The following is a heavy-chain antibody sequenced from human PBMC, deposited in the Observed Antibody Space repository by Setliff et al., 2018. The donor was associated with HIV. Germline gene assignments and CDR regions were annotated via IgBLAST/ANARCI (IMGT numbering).Heavy chain of an antibody. J-gene: IGHJ4*02. CDR1: GFTFRSYA. CDR2: ISDSGGST. Sequence: GESLKISCAASGFTFRSYALSWVRQAPGKGLEWVSTISDSGGSTYYADSVKGRFTISRDNSKNTPYLQMNTLRAEDTAVYYCVKRGGYADTPGDPGSIGYWGQGTLVPVSS. CDR3: VKRGGYADTPGDPGSIGY. D-gene: IGHD4-17*01. V-gene: IGHV3-23*01.